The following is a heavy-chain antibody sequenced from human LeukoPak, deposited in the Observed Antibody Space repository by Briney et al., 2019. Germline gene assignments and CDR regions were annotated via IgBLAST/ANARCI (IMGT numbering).Heavy chain of an antibody. CDR3: ARGPSGYSYGYYFDY. J-gene: IGHJ4*02. Sequence: SETLSLSCAVSGGSISSYYWSWVRQPPGKGLEWMGCFYYSGSANYTPSLKTRVSLSADTSKNPFSLKLRSVPAANTAVYYCARGPSGYSYGYYFDYWGQGTPVTVSS. V-gene: IGHV4-59*01. D-gene: IGHD5-18*01. CDR2: FYYSGSA. CDR1: GGSISSYY.